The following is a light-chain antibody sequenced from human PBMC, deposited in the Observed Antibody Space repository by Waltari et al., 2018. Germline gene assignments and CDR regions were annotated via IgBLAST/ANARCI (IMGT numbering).Light chain of an antibody. CDR1: SGHSTNI. J-gene: IGLJ3*02. V-gene: IGLV4-69*01. Sequence: QLVLTQSPSASASLGASVKLTCTLSSGHSTNIIAWLQQHPEKGPRYLMNVNSDGSHNKGVGIPERFSGSSSGAERYLTISGLQSEDEADYYCQTGGHGTWVFGGGTRLTVL. CDR2: VNSDGSH. CDR3: QTGGHGTWV.